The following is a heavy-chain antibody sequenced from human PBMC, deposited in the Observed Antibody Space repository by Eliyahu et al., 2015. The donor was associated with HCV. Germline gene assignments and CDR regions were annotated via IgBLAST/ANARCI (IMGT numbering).Heavy chain of an antibody. D-gene: IGHD4-11*01. CDR3: ARDPYGGPYDYSNYGGGYFDY. J-gene: IGHJ4*02. V-gene: IGHV3-30*03. CDR1: GFTFKNXG. Sequence: QVQLVESGGGVVQPGRSLRLSCAASGFTFKNXGMHWVRQAPGKGLXWVAVIPYDGTNKYYADSVKGRFTISXDNFKNTLYLQMNSLRAEDTAVYYCARDPYGGPYDYSNYGGGYFDYWGQGTLVTVSS. CDR2: IPYDGTNK.